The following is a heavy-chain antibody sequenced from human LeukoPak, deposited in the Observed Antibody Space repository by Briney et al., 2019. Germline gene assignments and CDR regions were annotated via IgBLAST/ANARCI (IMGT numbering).Heavy chain of an antibody. J-gene: IGHJ6*02. CDR3: ARDDKMDYDFWSGYSGSTYGMDV. CDR1: GFTFSSYS. V-gene: IGHV3-21*01. Sequence: PGGSLRLSCAASGFTFSSYSMNWVRQAPGKGLEWVSSISSSSSSLLYYADSVKGRFTISRDNAKNSLYLQMNSLRAEDTAVYYCARDDKMDYDFWSGYSGSTYGMDVWGQGTTVTVSS. D-gene: IGHD3-3*01. CDR2: ISSSSSSLL.